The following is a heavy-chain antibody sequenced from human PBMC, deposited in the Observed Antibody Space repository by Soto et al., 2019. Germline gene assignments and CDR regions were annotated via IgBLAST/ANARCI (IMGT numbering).Heavy chain of an antibody. Sequence: QVQLVQSGAEVKKPGASVKVSCKASGYVFTSFDVNWVRQAPGQGLEWMGWMNTNNGNTGFAENFEGRVTMTRNTAVSSVYLELTSLRSENTAVYYCARGGAYYYDTSGYYYAPYFDYWGQGTLDTVSS. J-gene: IGHJ4*02. D-gene: IGHD3-22*01. CDR1: GYVFTSFD. V-gene: IGHV1-8*01. CDR2: MNTNNGNT. CDR3: ARGGAYYYDTSGYYYAPYFDY.